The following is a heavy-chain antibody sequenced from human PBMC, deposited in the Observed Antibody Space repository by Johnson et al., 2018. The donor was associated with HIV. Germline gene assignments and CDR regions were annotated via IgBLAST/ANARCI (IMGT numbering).Heavy chain of an antibody. CDR2: IKQDGSEK. CDR1: GFSFTNAW. CDR3: ARVSWGDAFDI. V-gene: IGHV3-7*02. Sequence: VQLVESGGGRAKPGGSLRLSCAVSGFSFTNAWMSWVRQAPGKGLEWVANIKQDGSEKYYVDSVKGRFTISRDNSKNTLYLQMGSLRAEDMAVYYCARVSWGDAFDIWGQGTMVTVSS. J-gene: IGHJ3*02. D-gene: IGHD7-27*01.